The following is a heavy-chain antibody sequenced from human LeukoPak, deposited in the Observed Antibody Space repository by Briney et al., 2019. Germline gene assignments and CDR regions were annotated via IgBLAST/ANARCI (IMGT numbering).Heavy chain of an antibody. Sequence: GGSLRLSCAASGFTFSSYSMNWVRQAPGKGLEWVSSISSSSSYIYYADPVKGRFTISRDNAKNSLYLQMNSLRAEDTAVYYCARDDFPLGNYFDYWGQGTLVTVSS. J-gene: IGHJ4*02. CDR2: ISSSSSYI. V-gene: IGHV3-21*01. CDR3: ARDDFPLGNYFDY. D-gene: IGHD3/OR15-3a*01. CDR1: GFTFSSYS.